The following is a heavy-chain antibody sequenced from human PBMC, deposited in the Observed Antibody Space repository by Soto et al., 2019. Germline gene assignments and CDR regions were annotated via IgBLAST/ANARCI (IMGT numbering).Heavy chain of an antibody. CDR2: ISYDGSNA. CDR1: GFSFSTYA. V-gene: IGHV3-30*04. D-gene: IGHD3-10*01. J-gene: IGHJ3*01. CDR3: ARHGGGFGELLLNSYDAFDL. Sequence: QEQLVESGGGVVQPGTSLRLSCTASGFSFSTYAMYWVRQAPGKGLEWVAIISYDGSNAQYADSVKGRFTVARDNSKNTLYLQMHSLTAEDTAVYYGARHGGGFGELLLNSYDAFDLWGQGKLVTVSS.